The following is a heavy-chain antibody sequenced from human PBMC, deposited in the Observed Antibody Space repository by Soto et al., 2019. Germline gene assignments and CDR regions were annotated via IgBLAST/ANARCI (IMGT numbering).Heavy chain of an antibody. D-gene: IGHD6-19*01. CDR2: IYRSGIT. CDR1: GDSVNSTDW. V-gene: IGHV4-4*02. CDR3: ARDKGAVSNS. Sequence: QVQLQESGPGLVQPSGTLSLTCAVSGDSVNSTDWWSWVRQPPGKGLEWIGDIYRSGITNYNPSLKSRVTISIDRSSNHFSLKLNSVTAADPAVYYCARDKGAVSNSWGRGTRVTVSS. J-gene: IGHJ4*02.